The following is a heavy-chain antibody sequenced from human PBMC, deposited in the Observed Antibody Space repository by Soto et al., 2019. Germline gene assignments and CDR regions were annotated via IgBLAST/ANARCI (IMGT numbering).Heavy chain of an antibody. CDR3: ARGQRCSDSFDP. CDR2: IYSSGGT. J-gene: IGHJ5*02. D-gene: IGHD3-10*02. Sequence: WTWIRQSAGKGLEWIGRIYSSGGTKYNPALQSRVTMSLDTSKNQFSLRLTSVTAADTAVYSCARGQRCSDSFDPWGQGTLVTVSS. V-gene: IGHV4-4*07.